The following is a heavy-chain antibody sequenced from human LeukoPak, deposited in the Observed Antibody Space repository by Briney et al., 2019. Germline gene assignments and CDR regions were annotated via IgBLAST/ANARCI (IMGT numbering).Heavy chain of an antibody. CDR3: ARGADGVSSNSRGWFDP. J-gene: IGHJ5*02. CDR2: IKQDGSEK. D-gene: IGHD2-15*01. CDR1: GFSLSSYW. V-gene: IGHV3-7*01. Sequence: GGSLRLSCAASGFSLSSYWMTWVRQAPGKGLEWVANIKQDGSEKNYVDSVKGRFTISRDNAKNSLYLQMNSLRAEDTALYYCARGADGVSSNSRGWFDPWGQGTLVTVSS.